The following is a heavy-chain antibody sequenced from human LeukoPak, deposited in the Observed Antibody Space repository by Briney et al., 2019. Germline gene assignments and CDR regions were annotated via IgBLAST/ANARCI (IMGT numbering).Heavy chain of an antibody. CDR3: TRSRGWLAEY. CDR1: GFTFSSYV. D-gene: IGHD6-19*01. V-gene: IGHV3-7*01. J-gene: IGHJ4*02. Sequence: GGSLRLSCAASGFTFSSYVMSWVRQAPGKGLEWVAIIKQDGSEKVYVDSVKGRFTISRDNAKNSVFLHMSSLSADDTAVYYCTRSRGWLAEYWGQGTLVTVSS. CDR2: IKQDGSEK.